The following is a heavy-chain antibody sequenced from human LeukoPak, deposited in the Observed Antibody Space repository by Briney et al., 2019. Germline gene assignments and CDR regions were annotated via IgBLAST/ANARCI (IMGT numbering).Heavy chain of an antibody. CDR3: AKASNSYGGGYFDY. D-gene: IGHD5-18*01. CDR1: GFTFSSYS. Sequence: GGSLRLSCAASGFTFSSYSMNWVRQAPGKGLEWVSSISSSSSYIYYADSVKGRFTISRDNSKNTLYLQMNSLRAEDTAVYYCAKASNSYGGGYFDYWGQGTLVTVSS. V-gene: IGHV3-21*04. CDR2: ISSSSSYI. J-gene: IGHJ4*02.